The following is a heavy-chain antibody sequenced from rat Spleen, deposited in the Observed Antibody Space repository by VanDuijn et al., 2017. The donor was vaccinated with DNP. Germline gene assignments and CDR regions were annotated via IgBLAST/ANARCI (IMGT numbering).Heavy chain of an antibody. J-gene: IGHJ2*01. D-gene: IGHD1-1*01. CDR2: ISPGGGNI. V-gene: IGHV5S13*01. CDR3: TRYYDSFDY. CDR1: GFTFSNYG. Sequence: EVQLVESGGGLVQPGRSLKLSCAASGFTFSNYGMHWIRQAPTKGLEWVAAISPGGGNIYYRDSVKGRFTISRDYAKPTLYLQMDSLRSEDTATYYCTRYYDSFDYWGQGVMVTVSS.